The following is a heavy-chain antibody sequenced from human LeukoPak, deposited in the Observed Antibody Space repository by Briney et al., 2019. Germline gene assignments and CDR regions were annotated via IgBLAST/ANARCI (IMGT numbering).Heavy chain of an antibody. CDR2: IYYSGST. CDR3: ARVERSAKRGMDV. Sequence: SQTLSLTCTVSGGSISSGGYYWSWIRQHPGKGLEWIGYIYYSGSTYYNPSLKSRVTISVDTSKNQFSLKLSSVTAADTAVYYCARVERSAKRGMDVWGQGTLVTVSS. V-gene: IGHV4-31*03. J-gene: IGHJ4*02. D-gene: IGHD3-3*01. CDR1: GGSISSGGYY.